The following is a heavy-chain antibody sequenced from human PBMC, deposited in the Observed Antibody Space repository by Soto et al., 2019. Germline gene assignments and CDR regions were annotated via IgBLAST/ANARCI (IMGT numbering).Heavy chain of an antibody. V-gene: IGHV4-39*01. D-gene: IGHD4-17*01. Sequence: ASESLSLTCTVSGGCMSSSNYYWGWIRQPPGKGLEWIGSGTTYYNPSLRGRVTISVDTSKNQFSLKLNSVTAADTAVYYCASYGGGTGRFDYWGQGALVTVSS. CDR3: ASYGGGTGRFDY. CDR1: GGCMSSSNYY. CDR2: SGTT. J-gene: IGHJ4*02.